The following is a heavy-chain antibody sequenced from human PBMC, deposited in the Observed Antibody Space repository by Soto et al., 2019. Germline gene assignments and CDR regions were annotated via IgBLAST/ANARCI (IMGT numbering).Heavy chain of an antibody. D-gene: IGHD1-26*01. V-gene: IGHV1-24*01. CDR3: ATVSVVGATPTWFDP. J-gene: IGHJ5*02. CDR2: FDPEDGET. CDR1: GYTLTELS. Sequence: GASVNVSCKVSGYTLTELSMHWVRQAPGKGLEWMGGFDPEDGETIYAQKFQGRVTMTEDTSTDTAYMELSSLRSEDTAVYYCATVSVVGATPTWFDPWGQGTLVTVSS.